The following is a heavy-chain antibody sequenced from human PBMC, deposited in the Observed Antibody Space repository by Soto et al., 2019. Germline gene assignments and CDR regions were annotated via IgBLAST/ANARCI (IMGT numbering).Heavy chain of an antibody. CDR2: FRSGGDDGTT. D-gene: IGHD3-10*01. CDR1: GFTFSSYS. Sequence: GRSLRLSCVASGFTFSSYSMSWVRQAPGKGLEWVSGFRSGGDDGTTYYADSVKGRFTISRDNSKNTLFLQMNSLRAEDTAIYYCAKKVNSGPGSQYFDYWGQGTLVTASS. CDR3: AKKVNSGPGSQYFDY. J-gene: IGHJ4*02. V-gene: IGHV3-23*01.